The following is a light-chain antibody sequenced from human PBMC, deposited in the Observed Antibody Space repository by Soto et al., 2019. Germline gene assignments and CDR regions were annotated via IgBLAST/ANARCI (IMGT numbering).Light chain of an antibody. Sequence: QSVLTQPASVSGSPGQSITISCTGTSSDVGGYNYVSGNQQHPGKAPKLMIYDVSNRPSGVSNLFSGSKSGNTASLTISGLQAEDEADYYCSSYTSSSTPYVFGTGTKVTVL. J-gene: IGLJ1*01. CDR2: DVS. CDR3: SSYTSSSTPYV. CDR1: SSDVGGYNY. V-gene: IGLV2-14*01.